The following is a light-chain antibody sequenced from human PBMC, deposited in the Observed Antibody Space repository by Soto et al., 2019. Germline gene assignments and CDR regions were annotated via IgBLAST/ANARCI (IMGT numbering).Light chain of an antibody. V-gene: IGLV2-14*01. Sequence: QSALTQPASVSGSPGQSITISCTGTSSDVGAYNYVSWYQQHPGKAPKLMIYDVSYRPSGVSNRFSGSKSGNTASLTISGLQAEDEADYYCNSYTTSSTVVFGGGTKLTVL. J-gene: IGLJ2*01. CDR1: SSDVGAYNY. CDR3: NSYTTSSTVV. CDR2: DVS.